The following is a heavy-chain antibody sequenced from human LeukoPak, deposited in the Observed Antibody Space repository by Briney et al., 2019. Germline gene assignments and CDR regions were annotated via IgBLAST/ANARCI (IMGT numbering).Heavy chain of an antibody. V-gene: IGHV3-23*01. CDR1: GFTFSSYA. Sequence: GGSLRLSCAASGFTFSSYAMSWVRQAPGKGLEWVSAISGSGGSTYYADSVKGRFTISRDNSKNTLYLQMNSLRAEDTAVYYCARDIVDSSSWYYFDYWGQGTLVTVSS. CDR3: ARDIVDSSSWYYFDY. CDR2: ISGSGGST. D-gene: IGHD6-13*01. J-gene: IGHJ4*02.